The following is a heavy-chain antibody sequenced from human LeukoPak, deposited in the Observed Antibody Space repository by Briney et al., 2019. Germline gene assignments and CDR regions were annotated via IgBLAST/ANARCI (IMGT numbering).Heavy chain of an antibody. D-gene: IGHD1-1*01. CDR1: GGSISSNNW. V-gene: IGHV4-4*02. CDR2: IYHSGSP. J-gene: IGHJ4*02. Sequence: SGTLSLTCAVSGGSISSNNWWGWVRQPPGKGLERIGEIYHSGSPNYNPSLKSRVTISVDKSRNHFSLNLSSVTAADTAVYYCARVNINNWHSCDYWGQGTLVTVSS. CDR3: ARVNINNWHSCDY.